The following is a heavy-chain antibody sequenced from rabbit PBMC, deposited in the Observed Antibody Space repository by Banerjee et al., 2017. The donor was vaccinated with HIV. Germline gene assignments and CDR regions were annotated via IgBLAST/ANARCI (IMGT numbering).Heavy chain of an antibody. CDR3: ARDTSGWGDYFNL. CDR1: GFSFSSSYW. V-gene: IGHV1S45*01. Sequence: QQQLEESGGDLVKPGASLTLTCTASGFSFSSSYWIYWVRQAPGKGLEWIGCIAGGSSGTTHYASWAKGRFTISKTSSTTVTLQMTSLTAADTATYFCARDTSGWGDYFNLWGPGTLVTVS. J-gene: IGHJ4*01. CDR2: IAGGSSGTT. D-gene: IGHD4-1*01.